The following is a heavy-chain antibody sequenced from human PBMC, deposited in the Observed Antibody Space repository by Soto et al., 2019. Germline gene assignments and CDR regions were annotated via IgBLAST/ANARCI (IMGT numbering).Heavy chain of an antibody. J-gene: IGHJ6*02. CDR3: AKEGYYDFWSGYYGSYYYYGMDV. D-gene: IGHD3-3*01. V-gene: IGHV3-30*18. CDR1: GFTFSSYG. CDR2: ISYDGSNK. Sequence: LRLSCAASGFTFSSYGMHWVRQAPGKGLEWVAVISYDGSNKYYADSVKGRFTISRDNSKNTLYLQMNSLRAEDTAVYYCAKEGYYDFWSGYYGSYYYYGMDVWGQGTTVTVS.